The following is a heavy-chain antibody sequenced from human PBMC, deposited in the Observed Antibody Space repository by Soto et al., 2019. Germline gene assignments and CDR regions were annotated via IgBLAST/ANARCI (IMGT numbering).Heavy chain of an antibody. CDR3: AKPYYEILTGYSPFDS. CDR1: GFTFSNYA. D-gene: IGHD3-9*01. Sequence: EVQLLESGGGFVHPGGSLRLSCAASGFTFSNYAMSWVRQAPGRGLEWVSAISGSGGSTYYSDSVNGRFTISRDNSKNTLSLQVNSLNAEDTALYYCAKPYYEILTGYSPFDSWGQGTLVTVSS. J-gene: IGHJ4*02. CDR2: ISGSGGST. V-gene: IGHV3-23*01.